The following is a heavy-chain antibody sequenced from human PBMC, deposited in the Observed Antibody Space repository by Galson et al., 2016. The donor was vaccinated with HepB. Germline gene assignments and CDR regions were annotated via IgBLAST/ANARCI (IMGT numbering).Heavy chain of an antibody. D-gene: IGHD2-8*01. Sequence: PALVKPTQTLTLTCTFPGFSLSTSGRGVSWIRQPPGKALEWHAHIDWDDDKRNTPSLERRLTIIKDISKNQVVLTPTDMDPGDTATYYCGHQEGVRDFDYWGQGTLVTVSS. V-gene: IGHV2-5*08. CDR2: IDWDDDK. CDR3: GHQEGVRDFDY. CDR1: GFSLSTSGRG. J-gene: IGHJ4*02.